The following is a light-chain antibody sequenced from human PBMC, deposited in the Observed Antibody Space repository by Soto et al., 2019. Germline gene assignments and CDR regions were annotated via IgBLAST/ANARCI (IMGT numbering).Light chain of an antibody. V-gene: IGKV3D-15*01. CDR1: QNVAKN. J-gene: IGKJ4*01. Sequence: VMTQSPGNLSVSPGDRVTLFCRASQNVAKNIAWYQVKPAQPPRLLIYDSSTRATGIPATFSGSGSETQFSLTISSLHSEESAVYYCQQYYHWGLSFGGGTKIEI. CDR3: QQYYHWGLS. CDR2: DSS.